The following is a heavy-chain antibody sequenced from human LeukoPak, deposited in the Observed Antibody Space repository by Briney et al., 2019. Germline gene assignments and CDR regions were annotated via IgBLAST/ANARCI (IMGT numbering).Heavy chain of an antibody. CDR1: GFTFSTYS. Sequence: GGSLRLSCAASGFTFSTYSMNWVRQAPGKGLEWVSSISSSSSYTYYADSVRGRFTISRDNAKNSLYLQMNSLRAEDTALYYCARSWLAARDHADYWGQGTLVTVSS. J-gene: IGHJ4*02. D-gene: IGHD6-6*01. V-gene: IGHV3-21*01. CDR2: ISSSSSYT. CDR3: ARSWLAARDHADY.